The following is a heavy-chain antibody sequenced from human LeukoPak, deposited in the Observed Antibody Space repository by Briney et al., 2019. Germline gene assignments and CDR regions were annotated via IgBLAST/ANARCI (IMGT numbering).Heavy chain of an antibody. CDR1: GYTFTSYG. CDR2: INTYNGNT. D-gene: IGHD3-22*01. J-gene: IGHJ4*02. V-gene: IGHV1-18*03. Sequence: ASVKVTCKASGYTFTSYGISWVRQPPGQGLEWMGWINTYNGNTNNAQKLQGRVSMTTDTSMSTAYMELRSLRCDEMAVYYCGRDIVLIDDSIGYGFDYWARGTVVSVS. CDR3: GRDIVLIDDSIGYGFDY.